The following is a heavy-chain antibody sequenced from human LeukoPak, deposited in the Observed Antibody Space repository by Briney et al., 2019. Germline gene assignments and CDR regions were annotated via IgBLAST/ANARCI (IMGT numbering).Heavy chain of an antibody. CDR2: IYYTGST. D-gene: IGHD2-21*02. CDR1: GDSISSTNYY. V-gene: IGHV4-39*01. Sequence: SETLSLTCTVSGDSISSTNYYWGWIRQPPGKGLEWIGSIYYTGSTYYNPSLQSRVTISVDTSENQFSLRLTSVTAADTAVYYCARRRSGDYYLDYWGQGTLVTVSS. CDR3: ARRRSGDYYLDY. J-gene: IGHJ4*02.